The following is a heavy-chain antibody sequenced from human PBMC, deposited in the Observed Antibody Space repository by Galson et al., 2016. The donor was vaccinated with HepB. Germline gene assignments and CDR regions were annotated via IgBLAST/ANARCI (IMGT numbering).Heavy chain of an antibody. V-gene: IGHV6-1*01. D-gene: IGHD3-10*01. J-gene: IGHJ6*02. Sequence: CAISGDSVSNNGAAWVWIRQSPSRGLEWLGRTFYRSTWENHYAGSVKNRITISPDTSRNQFSLHLNSVPTEDTAVYYCARAVMLGRGMDVWGQGTTVTVSS. CDR2: TFYRSTWEN. CDR1: GDSVSNNGAA. CDR3: ARAVMLGRGMDV.